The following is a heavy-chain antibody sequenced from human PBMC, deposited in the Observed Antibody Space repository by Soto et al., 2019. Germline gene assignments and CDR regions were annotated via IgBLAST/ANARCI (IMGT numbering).Heavy chain of an antibody. J-gene: IGHJ6*02. CDR2: IYYSGST. D-gene: IGHD6-13*01. CDR1: GGSISSSSYY. Sequence: PSETLSLTCTVSGGSISSSSYYWGWIRQPPGKGLEWIGSIYYSGSTYYNPSLKSRVTISVDTSKNQFSLKLSSVTAADTAVYYCARYWAAAGTYYYGMDVWGQGTTVS. V-gene: IGHV4-39*01. CDR3: ARYWAAAGTYYYGMDV.